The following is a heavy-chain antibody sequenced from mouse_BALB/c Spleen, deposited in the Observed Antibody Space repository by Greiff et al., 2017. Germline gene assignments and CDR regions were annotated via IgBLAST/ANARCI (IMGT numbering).Heavy chain of an antibody. D-gene: IGHD2-3*01. CDR2: ISYSGST. V-gene: IGHV3-2*02. CDR1: GYSITSDYA. Sequence: VQLKESGPGLVKPSQSLSLTCTVTGYSITSDYAWNWIRQFPGNKLEWMGYISYSGSTSYNPSLKSRISITRDTSKNQFFLQLNSVTTEDTATYYCARGGIYDGYYMDYWGQGTSVTVSS. J-gene: IGHJ4*01. CDR3: ARGGIYDGYYMDY.